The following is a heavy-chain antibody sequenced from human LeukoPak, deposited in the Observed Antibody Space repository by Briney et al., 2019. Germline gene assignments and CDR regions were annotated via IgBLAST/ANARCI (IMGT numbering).Heavy chain of an antibody. CDR3: ARGGTYGDFPYYFDY. CDR2: IHYTGST. J-gene: IGHJ4*02. CDR1: SGSISTYY. Sequence: PSETLSLTCTVSSGSISTYYWTWIRQPPGKRLEWIGLIHYTGSTNYNPSLKSRVTISVDTSKNQFSLKLNSVTAADTAVYYCARGGTYGDFPYYFDYWGQGTLVTVSS. D-gene: IGHD4-17*01. V-gene: IGHV4-59*01.